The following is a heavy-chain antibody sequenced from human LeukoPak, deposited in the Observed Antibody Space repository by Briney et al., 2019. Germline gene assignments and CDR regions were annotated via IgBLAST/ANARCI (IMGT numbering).Heavy chain of an antibody. CDR1: GGFFSGYY. CDR3: ARGAFYGSGSYSPGPASPPRGRYFDY. CDR2: INHSGST. J-gene: IGHJ4*02. V-gene: IGHV4-34*01. D-gene: IGHD3-10*01. Sequence: SETLSLTCPVCGGFFSGYYWSWIRQPPGKGLEWIGEINHSGSTNYNPSLMSRVTISVDTSKSQFSLKLSSVTAADTAVYYCARGAFYGSGSYSPGPASPPRGRYFDYWGQGTLVTVSS.